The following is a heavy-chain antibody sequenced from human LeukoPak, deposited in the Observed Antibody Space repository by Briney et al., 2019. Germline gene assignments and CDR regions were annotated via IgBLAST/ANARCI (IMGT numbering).Heavy chain of an antibody. V-gene: IGHV4-39*01. CDR3: ARHVVVRGAIRHFDY. CDR1: GGSISSSDYY. D-gene: IGHD3-10*01. Sequence: PSDTLSLTCTVSGGSISSSDYYRGWIRQPPGKGLEWIGSMYYSGSTYYNPSLKSRVTISVDTSKNQFSLKLSSVTAADTAVYYCARHVVVRGAIRHFDYWGQGTLVTVSS. J-gene: IGHJ4*02. CDR2: MYYSGST.